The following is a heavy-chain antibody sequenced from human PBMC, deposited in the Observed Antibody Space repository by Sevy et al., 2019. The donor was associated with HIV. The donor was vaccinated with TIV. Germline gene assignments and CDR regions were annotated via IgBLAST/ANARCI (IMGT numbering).Heavy chain of an antibody. CDR2: ISGSDTTI. Sequence: GGSLRLSCAASGFTFSSYSISWVRQAPGKGLEWVSYISGSDTTIYYADSVKGRFTISRDNAKNSLYLQMNSLRVEDTAVYYCARGVAALPGYYYGMDVWGQGTTVTVSS. CDR1: GFTFSSYS. V-gene: IGHV3-48*01. J-gene: IGHJ6*02. CDR3: ARGVAALPGYYYGMDV. D-gene: IGHD2-15*01.